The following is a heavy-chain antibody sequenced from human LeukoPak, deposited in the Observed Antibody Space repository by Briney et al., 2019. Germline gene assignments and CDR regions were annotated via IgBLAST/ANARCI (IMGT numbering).Heavy chain of an antibody. D-gene: IGHD6-13*01. J-gene: IGHJ6*02. CDR2: ISYDGSNK. CDR3: ARDRIAAPRGYYGMHV. Sequence: GRSLRLPCAASGFTFSSYAMHWVRQAPGKGLEWVAVISYDGSNKYYADSVKGRFTISRDNSKNTLYLQMDSLRAEDTAVYYCARDRIAAPRGYYGMHVWGQGTTVTVSS. CDR1: GFTFSSYA. V-gene: IGHV3-30*03.